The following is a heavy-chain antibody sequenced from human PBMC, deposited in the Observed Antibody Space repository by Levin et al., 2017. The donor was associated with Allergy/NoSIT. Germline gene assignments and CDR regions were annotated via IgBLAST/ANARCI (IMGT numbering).Heavy chain of an antibody. CDR1: GGSISGYY. V-gene: IGHV4-4*07. J-gene: IGHJ6*02. D-gene: IGHD6-13*01. CDR3: ARIATAGSGEHYYGMDV. Sequence: SETLSLTCTVSGGSISGYYWSWIRQPAGKGLEWIGRIYTSGSINYNPSLKSRVTMSVDTSKNQFSLKLSSVTAADPAVYYCARIATAGSGEHYYGMDVWGQGSTVTVSS. CDR2: IYTSGSI.